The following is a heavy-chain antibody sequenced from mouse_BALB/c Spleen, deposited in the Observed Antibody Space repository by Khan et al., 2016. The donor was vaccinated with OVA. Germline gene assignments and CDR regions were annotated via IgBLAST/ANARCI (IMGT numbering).Heavy chain of an antibody. CDR1: GYSFTSYY. CDR2: IDPFNGGT. V-gene: IGHV1S135*01. D-gene: IGHD3-3*01. Sequence: VQLKESGPELMRPGSSVNISCKASGYSFTSYYIHWVKQSHGKSLEWIGYIDPFNGGTDYNQNFKGKATLTVDKSSNTAYMHPSSLTSEDSAVYYCARGTFDYWGQGTLVTVS. J-gene: IGHJ3*01. CDR3: ARGTFDY.